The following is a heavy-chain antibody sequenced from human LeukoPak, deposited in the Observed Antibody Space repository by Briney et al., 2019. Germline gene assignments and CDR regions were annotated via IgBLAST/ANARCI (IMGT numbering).Heavy chain of an antibody. J-gene: IGHJ6*02. CDR3: ARGDKGSGWYLDYYYGMDV. CDR2: STAVVT. CDR1: GFSFSIYD. Sequence: GASLRLSGAATGFSFSIYDMDWVRQATGKGLEWVSSSTAVVTYYPRSVTGRFTISRENAKHSLYLQMDSLRAGDTVVYYCARGDKGSGWYLDYYYGMDVWGQGTTVTVSS. V-gene: IGHV3-13*01. D-gene: IGHD6-19*01.